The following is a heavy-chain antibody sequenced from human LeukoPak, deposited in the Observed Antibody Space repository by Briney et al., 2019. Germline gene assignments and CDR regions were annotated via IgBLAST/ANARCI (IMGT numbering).Heavy chain of an antibody. CDR1: GDTFNTHA. J-gene: IGHJ4*02. CDR3: ARCRTPYNNYYFDY. CDR2: VTPIFGTA. D-gene: IGHD3-10*01. Sequence: APVKVSCKVSGDTFNTHAVSWVRQAPGQGPEWMGGVTPIFGTANYAQKFQGRVTITADESTNTAYMELNSLRSEDTAVYYCARCRTPYNNYYFDYWGQGTLVTVSS. V-gene: IGHV1-69*13.